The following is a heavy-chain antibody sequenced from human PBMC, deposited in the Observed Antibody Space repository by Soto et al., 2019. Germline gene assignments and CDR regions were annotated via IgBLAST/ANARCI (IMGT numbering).Heavy chain of an antibody. CDR3: VKDRMYDGSTHLDPFDY. V-gene: IGHV3-23*01. Sequence: EVQLLESGGGVEQPGGSLRLSCKTSGFTFSGYAMSWVRQAPGMGLEWVSAISGTADTTYYADSVTGRFTISRDNSKNTVYLQMTSLRAEDTAVYYCVKDRMYDGSTHLDPFDYWGQGTLVTVSS. CDR2: ISGTADTT. CDR1: GFTFSGYA. D-gene: IGHD2-8*01. J-gene: IGHJ4*02.